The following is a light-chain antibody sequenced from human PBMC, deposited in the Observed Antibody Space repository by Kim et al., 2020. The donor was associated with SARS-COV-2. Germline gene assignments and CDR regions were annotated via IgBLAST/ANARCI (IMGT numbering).Light chain of an antibody. Sequence: SSSVGDRVHSTCRASQGISNYLAWFQQTPGKAPTPLLYAASCVQNGAPSKFSGSGSGTDFTLTFSSLQPEDFATYYCKQYNIYPYTFGQGTKLEI. CDR2: AAS. V-gene: IGKV1-16*02. CDR3: KQYNIYPYT. CDR1: QGISNY. J-gene: IGKJ2*01.